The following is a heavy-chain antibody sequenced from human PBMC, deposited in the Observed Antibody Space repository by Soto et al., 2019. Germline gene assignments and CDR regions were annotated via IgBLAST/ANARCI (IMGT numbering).Heavy chain of an antibody. J-gene: IGHJ4*02. Sequence: GGSLRLSCTASGFTFSQYGLNWVRQAPGKGLEWVAFIRSSSTTEYADSVRGRFTIYRDNAKNSLYLQMNSLRAEDTAIYYCAREVGHMDSWGQGTLGNV. CDR1: GFTFSQYG. CDR2: IRSSSTT. D-gene: IGHD1-26*01. V-gene: IGHV3-48*04. CDR3: AREVGHMDS.